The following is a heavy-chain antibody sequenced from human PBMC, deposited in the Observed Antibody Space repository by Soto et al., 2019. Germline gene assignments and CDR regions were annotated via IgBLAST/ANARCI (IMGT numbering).Heavy chain of an antibody. CDR3: VKDRGYCSSIGCPPDALDI. Sequence: EVQLVEPGGDLVQPGRSLRLSCAASGFIFDDHVMHWVRQAPGKGLEWVSGISGNSDSVAYAASVKGRFTISRDNAKHSLYLHMNSLRPEDTALYYCVKDRGYCSSIGCPPDALDIWGQGTMVTVSS. D-gene: IGHD2-2*01. V-gene: IGHV3-9*01. CDR1: GFIFDDHV. J-gene: IGHJ3*02. CDR2: ISGNSDSV.